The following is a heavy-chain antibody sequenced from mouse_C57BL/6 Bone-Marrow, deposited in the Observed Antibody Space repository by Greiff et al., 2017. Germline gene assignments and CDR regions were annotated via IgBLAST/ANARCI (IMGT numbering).Heavy chain of an antibody. J-gene: IGHJ4*01. CDR2: IDPSDSYT. CDR1: GYTFTSYW. CDR3: ARPTVGSMDY. D-gene: IGHD1-1*01. V-gene: IGHV1-69*01. Sequence: QVQLQQPGAELVMPGASVKLSCTASGYTFTSYWMHWVKQRPGQGLEWIGEIDPSDSYTNYNQKFKGKSTLTVDKSSSTAYMQLSSRTSEDAAVYDCARPTVGSMDYWGQGTSVTVSS.